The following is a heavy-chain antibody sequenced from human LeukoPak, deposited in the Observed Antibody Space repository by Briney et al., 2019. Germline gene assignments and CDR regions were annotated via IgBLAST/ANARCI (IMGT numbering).Heavy chain of an antibody. CDR2: IYYSGST. D-gene: IGHD3-9*01. Sequence: PSETLSLTCTVSGGSISSYYWSWIRQPPGKGLEWIGYIYYSGSTNYNPSLKSRVTISVDTSKNQFSLKLSSVTAADTAVYYCARGAHLYNILTAYYTFFDYWGQGTLVTVSS. CDR3: ARGAHLYNILTAYYTFFDY. V-gene: IGHV4-59*01. CDR1: GGSISSYY. J-gene: IGHJ4*02.